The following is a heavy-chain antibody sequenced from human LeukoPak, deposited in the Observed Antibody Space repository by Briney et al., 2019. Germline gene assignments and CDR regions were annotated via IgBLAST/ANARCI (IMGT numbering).Heavy chain of an antibody. Sequence: ASVTVSCKASGDTFASYDINWVRQATGQGLEWMGWMNPNSGNTGYGQKFQGRVSMTRNTSISTAYMELSSLRSEDTAVYYCARGQEDYYDSSGYLFDYWGQGTLVTVSS. J-gene: IGHJ4*02. CDR2: MNPNSGNT. CDR1: GDTFASYD. CDR3: ARGQEDYYDSSGYLFDY. V-gene: IGHV1-8*01. D-gene: IGHD3-22*01.